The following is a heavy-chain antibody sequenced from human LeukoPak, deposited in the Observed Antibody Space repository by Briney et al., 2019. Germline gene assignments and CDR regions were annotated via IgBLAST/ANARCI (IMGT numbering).Heavy chain of an antibody. Sequence: GGSLRLSSAASGFAFSTYAMTWVRQAPEKGLQWVSTISTSGRATYYADSVEGRFTISRDNSKNTLYLQMNSLRADDTAVYYCAKARGSSVYEQFDYWGQGTQVTVSP. V-gene: IGHV3-23*01. D-gene: IGHD5/OR15-5a*01. J-gene: IGHJ4*02. CDR1: GFAFSTYA. CDR3: AKARGSSVYEQFDY. CDR2: ISTSGRAT.